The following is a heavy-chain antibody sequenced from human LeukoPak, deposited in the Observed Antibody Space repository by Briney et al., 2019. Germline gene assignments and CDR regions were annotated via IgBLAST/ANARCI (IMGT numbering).Heavy chain of an antibody. CDR3: ARHVVYKSGYALRWFDP. CDR2: IYYSGST. V-gene: IGHV4-61*05. J-gene: IGHJ5*02. CDR1: GGSISSSSYY. D-gene: IGHD5-12*01. Sequence: SETLSLTCTVSGGSISSSSYYWSWIRQPPGKGLEWIGYIYYSGSTNYNPSLKSRVTISVDTSKNQFSLKLSSVTAADTAVYYCARHVVYKSGYALRWFDPWGQGTLVTVSS.